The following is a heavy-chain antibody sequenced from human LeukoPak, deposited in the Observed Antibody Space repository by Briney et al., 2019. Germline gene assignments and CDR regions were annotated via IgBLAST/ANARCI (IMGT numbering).Heavy chain of an antibody. CDR2: ISPSIGT. V-gene: IGHV3-23*01. D-gene: IGHD3-22*01. CDR1: GFTFGSYA. J-gene: IGHJ4*02. Sequence: GGSLRLSCAASGFTFGSYAMRWVRQAPGKGLERGSAISPSIGTFYADSVKGRFTISRDNSKNTLYLQMNSLRAEDTAVYYCARPQSSSGYYWPFDDWGQGTLVTVSS. CDR3: ARPQSSSGYYWPFDD.